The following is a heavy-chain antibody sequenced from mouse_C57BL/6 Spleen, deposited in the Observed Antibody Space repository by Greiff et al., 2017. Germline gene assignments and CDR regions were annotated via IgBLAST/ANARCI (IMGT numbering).Heavy chain of an antibody. Sequence: QVHVKQSGAELVKPGASVKLSCKASGYTFTEYTIHWVKQRSGQGLEWIGWFYPGSGSIKYNEKFKDKATLTADKSSSTVYMELSRLTSEDSAVYFCARHNYGSLSFDYWGQGTTLTVSS. CDR2: FYPGSGSI. J-gene: IGHJ2*01. V-gene: IGHV1-62-2*01. D-gene: IGHD1-1*01. CDR1: GYTFTEYT. CDR3: ARHNYGSLSFDY.